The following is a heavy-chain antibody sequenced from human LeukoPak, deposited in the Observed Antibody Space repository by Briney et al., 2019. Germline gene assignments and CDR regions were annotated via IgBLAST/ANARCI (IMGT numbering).Heavy chain of an antibody. V-gene: IGHV3-7*02. CDR3: AMSGIIDY. Sequence: GGSLRLSCAASGFIFSNYWLSWGRQAPGKRREWGANIKEDGSENYYVYSVRGQFTITRDKAKKSMYLQMNRMRAEDTAVYYCAMSGIIDYWGQGTLVTVSS. D-gene: IGHD3-10*01. CDR2: IKEDGSEN. J-gene: IGHJ4*02. CDR1: GFIFSNYW.